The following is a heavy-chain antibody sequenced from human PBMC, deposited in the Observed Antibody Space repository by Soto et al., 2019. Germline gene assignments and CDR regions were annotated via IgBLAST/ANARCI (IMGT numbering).Heavy chain of an antibody. V-gene: IGHV3-33*01. CDR3: ARADLFVANGLDH. CDR1: GFSFSAHG. CDR2: INDGSEE. J-gene: IGHJ4*02. Sequence: QVQLVESGGGVVRPGTSLRLSCAATGFSFSAHGMHWVRQAPGKGLEWLAVINDGSEEGYADSVRGRFTISRDNARNILYLQMDNLRAEDSALYYCARADLFVANGLDHWGQGTLVTVSS.